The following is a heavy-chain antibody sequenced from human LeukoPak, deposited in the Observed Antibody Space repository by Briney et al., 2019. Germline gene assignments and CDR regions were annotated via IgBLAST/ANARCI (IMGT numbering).Heavy chain of an antibody. CDR1: GFTFSDYY. V-gene: IGHV3-11*01. D-gene: IGHD1-26*01. Sequence: PGGSLRLSCAASGFTFSDYYMSWIRQAPGKGLEWISYITNSGRSMYYADSVKGRLTISRDNAKNSVFLQMNSLRAEDTAVYYCARERSGSYYTFDFWGQGTVVTVSS. J-gene: IGHJ3*01. CDR2: ITNSGRSM. CDR3: ARERSGSYYTFDF.